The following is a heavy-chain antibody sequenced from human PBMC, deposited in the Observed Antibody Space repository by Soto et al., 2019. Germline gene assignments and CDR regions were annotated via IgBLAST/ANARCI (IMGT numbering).Heavy chain of an antibody. CDR1: GYTFTSYA. V-gene: IGHV1-3*01. D-gene: IGHD5-12*01. CDR2: INAGNGNT. J-gene: IGHJ4*02. CDR3: ARSGPAATGAPGSGYDPEYYFDY. Sequence: ASVKVSCKASGYTFTSYAMHWVRQAPGQRLEWMGWINAGNGNTKYSQKFQGRVTITRDTSASTAYMELSSLRSEDTAVYYCARSGPAATGAPGSGYDPEYYFDYWGQGTLVTVSS.